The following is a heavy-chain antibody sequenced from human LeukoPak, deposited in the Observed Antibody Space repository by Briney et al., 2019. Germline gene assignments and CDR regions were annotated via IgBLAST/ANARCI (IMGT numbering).Heavy chain of an antibody. CDR1: GGSLSSSNYY. J-gene: IGHJ4*02. CDR2: LSHSGNL. D-gene: IGHD3-3*01. CDR3: ASDVYDIWSAYHRIED. V-gene: IGHV4-39*07. Sequence: SETLSLTCTVSGGSLSSSNYYWGWIRQPPGRQLEWIGSLSHSGNLYYNPALKSRVSLSLDTSENQFSLKLSSVTAADTAVYHCASDVYDIWSAYHRIEDWGQGALVTVSS.